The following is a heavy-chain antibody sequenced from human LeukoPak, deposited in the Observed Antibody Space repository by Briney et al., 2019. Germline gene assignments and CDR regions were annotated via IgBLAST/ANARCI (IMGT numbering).Heavy chain of an antibody. CDR3: ARSYDFWSGYRVGYGMDV. Sequence: GGSLRLSCAASGFTFNDYYMSWIRQAPGMGLEWVSYIGSSGSTIYYADSVKGRFTISRDNAKNSLYLQMNSLRAEDTAVYYCARSYDFWSGYRVGYGMDVWGQGTTVTVSS. J-gene: IGHJ6*02. CDR2: IGSSGSTI. D-gene: IGHD3-3*01. CDR1: GFTFNDYY. V-gene: IGHV3-11*01.